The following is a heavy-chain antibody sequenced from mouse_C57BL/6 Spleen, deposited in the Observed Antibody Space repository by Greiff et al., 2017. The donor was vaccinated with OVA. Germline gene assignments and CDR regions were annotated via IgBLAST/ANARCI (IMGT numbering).Heavy chain of an antibody. D-gene: IGHD1-1*01. J-gene: IGHJ3*01. CDR1: GYTFTSYW. CDR3: ARGEELLRTWFAY. Sequence: QVQLQQPGAELVRPGTSVKLSCKASGYTFTSYWMHWVKQRPGQGLEWIGVIDPSDSYTNYNQKFKGKATLTVDTSSSTAYMQLSSLTSEDSAVYYCARGEELLRTWFAYWGQGTLVTVSA. CDR2: IDPSDSYT. V-gene: IGHV1-59*01.